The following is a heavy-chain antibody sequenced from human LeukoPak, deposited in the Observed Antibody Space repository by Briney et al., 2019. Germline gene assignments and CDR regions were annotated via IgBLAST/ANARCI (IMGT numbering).Heavy chain of an antibody. V-gene: IGHV3-74*01. Sequence: GGSLRLSCAASGFTFSSYWMHWVRQAPGKGLVWVSRISTDGSTTTYADSVKGRFTISRDSSKNTLYLQMNSLRTEDTAVYYCVDYGEHWGQGILVTVSS. CDR3: VDYGEH. J-gene: IGHJ1*01. CDR1: GFTFSSYW. D-gene: IGHD4-17*01. CDR2: ISTDGSTT.